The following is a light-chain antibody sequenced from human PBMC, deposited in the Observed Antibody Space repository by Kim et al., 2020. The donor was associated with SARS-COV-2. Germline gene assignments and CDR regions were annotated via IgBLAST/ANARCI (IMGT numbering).Light chain of an antibody. CDR3: QQYSNWPPVT. J-gene: IGKJ3*01. Sequence: CPREWATLSPWHSQSVSSSLTWYQQNPSHPPRLLIYGASTRATGIPARFSGSGSGTELTLTISRLQSEDFAVYYCQQYSNWPPVTFGPGTKVDIK. V-gene: IGKV3-15*01. CDR2: GAS. CDR1: QSVSSS.